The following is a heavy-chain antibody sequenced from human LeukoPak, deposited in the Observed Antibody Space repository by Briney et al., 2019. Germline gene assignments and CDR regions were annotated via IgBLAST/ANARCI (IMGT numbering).Heavy chain of an antibody. V-gene: IGHV3-48*03. CDR1: GFTFSNYE. Sequence: GGSLRLSCAASGFTFSNYEINWVRQAPGKGLEWVSYISSSGSTMYYADSVKGRFTISRDNAKNSLYLQMNSLRAEDTAVYYCGRGRGNSGSFDVFDIWGQGTMVTVSS. CDR2: ISSSGSTM. D-gene: IGHD1-26*01. CDR3: GRGRGNSGSFDVFDI. J-gene: IGHJ3*02.